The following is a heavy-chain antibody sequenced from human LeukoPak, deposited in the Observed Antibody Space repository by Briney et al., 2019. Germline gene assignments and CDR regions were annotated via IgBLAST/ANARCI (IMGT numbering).Heavy chain of an antibody. CDR2: ISGSGGST. D-gene: IGHD6-19*01. CDR3: AKEQGRIAVAGRYYFDY. V-gene: IGHV3-23*01. J-gene: IGHJ4*02. CDR1: GFTFSDYY. Sequence: PGGSLRLSCAASGFTFSDYYMSWIRQAPGKGLEWVSAISGSGGSTYYADSVKGRFTISRDNSKNTLYLQMNSLRAEDTAVYYCAKEQGRIAVAGRYYFDYWGQGTLVTVSS.